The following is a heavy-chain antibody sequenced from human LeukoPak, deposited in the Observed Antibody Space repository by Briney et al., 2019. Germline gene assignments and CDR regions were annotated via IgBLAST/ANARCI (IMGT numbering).Heavy chain of an antibody. D-gene: IGHD3-16*01. CDR2: ISWNSGSI. V-gene: IGHV3-9*01. CDR1: GFTFDDYA. CDR3: AKDIELGRIMITFGGVDY. J-gene: IGHJ4*02. Sequence: GRSLRLSCAASGFTFDDYAMHWVRQAPGKGLEWVSGISWNSGSIGYADSVKGGFTISRDNAKNSLYLQMNSLRAEDTALYYCAKDIELGRIMITFGGVDYWGQGTLVTVSS.